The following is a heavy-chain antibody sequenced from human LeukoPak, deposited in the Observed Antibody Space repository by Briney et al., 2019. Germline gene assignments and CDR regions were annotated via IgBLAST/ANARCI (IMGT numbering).Heavy chain of an antibody. CDR2: ISSSGSTI. Sequence: GGSLRLSCAASGFTFSDYYMSWIRQAPGKGLEWVSYISSSGSTIYYADSVKGRFTISRDNAKNSLYLQMNSLRAEDTAVYYCARDGFRSSTSWGYYYYGMDVWGQGTTVTVSS. D-gene: IGHD2-2*01. CDR1: GFTFSDYY. V-gene: IGHV3-11*01. J-gene: IGHJ6*02. CDR3: ARDGFRSSTSWGYYYYGMDV.